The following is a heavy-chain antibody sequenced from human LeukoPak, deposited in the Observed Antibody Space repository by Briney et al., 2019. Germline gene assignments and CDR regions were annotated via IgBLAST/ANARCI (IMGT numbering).Heavy chain of an antibody. CDR1: GASINSSY. CDR3: ARVTGYMIEDYFDY. D-gene: IGHD3-22*01. V-gene: IGHV4-59*01. Sequence: SETLSLTCSVSGASINSSYWSWIRQPPGKGVEWIGYIYYSGSTNYKPSLKSRVTISVETSKNQFSLKLRSVTAADTAVYYCARVTGYMIEDYFDYWGQGTLVTVSS. J-gene: IGHJ4*02. CDR2: IYYSGST.